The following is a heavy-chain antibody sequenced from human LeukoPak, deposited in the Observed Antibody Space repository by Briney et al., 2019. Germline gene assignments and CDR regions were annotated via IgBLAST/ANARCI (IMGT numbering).Heavy chain of an antibody. CDR3: ARASGSYPNYYYYYMDV. Sequence: ASVKVSCKASGGTFSSYAISWVRQPPGQGLEWMGGIIPIFVTANYAQKFQGRVTITTDESTSTAYMELSSLRSEDTAVYYCARASGSYPNYYYYYMDVWGKGTTVTVSS. J-gene: IGHJ6*03. D-gene: IGHD1-26*01. V-gene: IGHV1-69*05. CDR2: IIPIFVTA. CDR1: GGTFSSYA.